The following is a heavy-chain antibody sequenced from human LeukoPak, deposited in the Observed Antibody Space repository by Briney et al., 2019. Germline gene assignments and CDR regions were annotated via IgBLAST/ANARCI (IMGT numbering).Heavy chain of an antibody. CDR2: INRAGIAS. V-gene: IGHV3-7*01. J-gene: IGHJ4*02. D-gene: IGHD1-26*01. CDR1: GFTFTDYW. CDR3: ARVGTWELQRVFDN. Sequence: PGGSLRLSCAASGFTFTDYWMTWVRQVPGKGLEWVANINRAGIASYYVDSVKGRFTISRGNAENSLYLQMDSLRVDDTAVYYCARVGTWELQRVFDNWGQGTLVTVSS.